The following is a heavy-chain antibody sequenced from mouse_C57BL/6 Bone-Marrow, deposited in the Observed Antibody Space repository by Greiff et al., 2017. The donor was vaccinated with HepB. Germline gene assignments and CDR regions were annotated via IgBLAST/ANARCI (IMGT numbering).Heavy chain of an antibody. J-gene: IGHJ2*01. V-gene: IGHV3-6*01. Sequence: EVQLQESGPGLVKPSQSLSLTCSVTGYSITSGYYWNWIRQFPGNKLEWMGYISYDGSNNYNPSLKNRISITRDTSKNQFFLKLNSVTTEDTATYYCARITTLYFDYWGQGTTLTVSS. D-gene: IGHD1-1*01. CDR3: ARITTLYFDY. CDR2: ISYDGSN. CDR1: GYSITSGYY.